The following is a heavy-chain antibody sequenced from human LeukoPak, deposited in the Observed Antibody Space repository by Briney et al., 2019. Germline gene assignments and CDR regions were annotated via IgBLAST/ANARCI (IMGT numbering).Heavy chain of an antibody. CDR3: ARVRRVPEVWFDR. CDR1: GYTLSDYD. CDR2: INPNSLIP. Sequence: ASVKVSCKASGYTLSDYDINWVRQATGQGLEYMGWINPNSLIPGYAQKFQGRVTLTMDTSINTAYMELSGLTSDDTAVYYCARVRRVPEVWFDRWGQGTLVTVSS. J-gene: IGHJ5*02. V-gene: IGHV1-8*01.